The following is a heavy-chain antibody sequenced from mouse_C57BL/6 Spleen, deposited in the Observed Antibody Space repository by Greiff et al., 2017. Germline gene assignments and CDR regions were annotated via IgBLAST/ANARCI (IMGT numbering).Heavy chain of an antibody. D-gene: IGHD2-4*01. J-gene: IGHJ2*01. Sequence: QVHVKQPGAELVKPGASVKMSCKASGYTFTSYWITWVKQRPGQGLEWIGDIYPGSGSTNYNEKFKSKATLTVDTSSSTAYMQLSSLTSEDSAVYYCARQNDYDYFDYWGQGTTLTVSS. CDR3: ARQNDYDYFDY. V-gene: IGHV1-55*01. CDR2: IYPGSGST. CDR1: GYTFTSYW.